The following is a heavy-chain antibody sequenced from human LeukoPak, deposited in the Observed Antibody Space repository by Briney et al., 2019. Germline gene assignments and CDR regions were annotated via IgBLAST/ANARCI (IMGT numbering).Heavy chain of an antibody. CDR2: IYYSGST. Sequence: LSETLSLTCTVSGGSISSGGYYWSWIRQHPGKGLEWIGYIYYSGSTYYNPSLKSRVTISVDTSKNQFSLKLSSVTAADTAVYYCARVRPHCSGGSCYLRGGWFDPWGQGTLVTVSS. CDR3: ARVRPHCSGGSCYLRGGWFDP. J-gene: IGHJ5*02. CDR1: GGSISSGGYY. D-gene: IGHD2-15*01. V-gene: IGHV4-31*03.